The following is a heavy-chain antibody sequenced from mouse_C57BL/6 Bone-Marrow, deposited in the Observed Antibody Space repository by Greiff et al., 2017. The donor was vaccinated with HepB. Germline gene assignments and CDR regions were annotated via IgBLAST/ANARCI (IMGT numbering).Heavy chain of an antibody. V-gene: IGHV1-19*01. CDR1: GYTFTDYY. CDR2: INPYNGGT. Sequence: EVQLQQSGPVLVKPGASVKMSCKASGYTFTDYYMNWVKQSHGKSLEWIGVINPYNGGTSYNQKFKGKATLTVDKSSSTAYMELNSLTSEDSAVYYCARRGNPNYYGYLDYWGQGTSVTVSS. D-gene: IGHD2-2*01. J-gene: IGHJ4*01. CDR3: ARRGNPNYYGYLDY.